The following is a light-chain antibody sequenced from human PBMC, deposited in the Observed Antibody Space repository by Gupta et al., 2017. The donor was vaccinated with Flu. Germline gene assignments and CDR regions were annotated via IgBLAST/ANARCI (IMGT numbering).Light chain of an antibody. J-gene: IGLJ2*01. CDR2: NNN. V-gene: IGLV1-47*02. Sequence: GSRANIGSYSVYWYQQFPGRAPTLLIYNNNQRPSGVPDRFSGPKSDTSASLAISGLRPEDEADYFCAAWDDSLSGSFGGGTRLTVL. CDR3: AAWDDSLSGS. CDR1: RANIGSYS.